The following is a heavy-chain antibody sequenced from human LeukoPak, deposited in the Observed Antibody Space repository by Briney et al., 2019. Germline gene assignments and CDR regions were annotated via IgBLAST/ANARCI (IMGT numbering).Heavy chain of an antibody. Sequence: PSETLSLTCTVSGGSISSSSYYWGWIRQPPGKGLEWIGSIYYSGSTYYNPSLKSRVTISVDTSKNQFSLKLSSVTAADTAVYYCASHIAAQTPFDYWGQGTLVTVSS. J-gene: IGHJ4*02. CDR1: GGSISSSSYY. D-gene: IGHD6-6*01. CDR3: ASHIAAQTPFDY. V-gene: IGHV4-39*01. CDR2: IYYSGST.